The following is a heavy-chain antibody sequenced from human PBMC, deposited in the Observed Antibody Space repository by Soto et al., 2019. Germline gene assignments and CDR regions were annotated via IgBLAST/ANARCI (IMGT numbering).Heavy chain of an antibody. D-gene: IGHD1-26*01. CDR2: IVVGSGNT. V-gene: IGHV1-58*01. J-gene: IGHJ4*02. CDR1: GFTFTSSA. CDR3: AAEYSGSHTPFDY. Sequence: QMQLVQSGPEVKKPGTSVKVSCKASGFTFTSSAVQWVRQARGQRLEWIGWIVVGSGNTNYAQKFQERVTITRDMSTSTAYMELSSLRSEDTAVYYCAAEYSGSHTPFDYWGQGTLVTVSS.